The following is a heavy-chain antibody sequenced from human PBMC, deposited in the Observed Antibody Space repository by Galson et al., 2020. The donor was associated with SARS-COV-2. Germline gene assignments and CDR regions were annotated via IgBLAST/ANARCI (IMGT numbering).Heavy chain of an antibody. CDR3: AKDGKYYDILTGYLGPPSFYYYYGMDV. D-gene: IGHD3-9*01. J-gene: IGHJ6*02. Sequence: ASVKVSCKASGYTFTGYYMHWVRQAPGQGLEWMGWINPNSGGTNYAQKFQGRVTMTRDTSISTAYMELSRLRSDDTAVYYCAKDGKYYDILTGYLGPPSFYYYYGMDVWGQGTTVTVSS. V-gene: IGHV1-2*02. CDR1: GYTFTGYY. CDR2: INPNSGGT.